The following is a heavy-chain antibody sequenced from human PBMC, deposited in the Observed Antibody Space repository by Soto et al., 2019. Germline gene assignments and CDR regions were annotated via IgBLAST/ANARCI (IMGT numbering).Heavy chain of an antibody. CDR2: IYYSVST. V-gene: IGHV4-59*01. CDR3: ARSRFLYGTGSYRGPRTPESRYYYDMDV. Sequence: SATLSLLYNAPGGSISSYYWSWIRQSPGKGLDYIGYIYYSVSTNYIPSYKRQVTISLDPSKNRFSRKLTSVTAPDTAVYYCARSRFLYGTGSYRGPRTPESRYYYDMDVWGQVTTVTVSS. D-gene: IGHD3-10*01. CDR1: GGSISSYY. J-gene: IGHJ6*02.